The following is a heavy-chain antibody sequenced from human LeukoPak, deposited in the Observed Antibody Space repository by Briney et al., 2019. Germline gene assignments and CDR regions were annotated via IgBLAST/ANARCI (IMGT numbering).Heavy chain of an antibody. J-gene: IGHJ4*02. Sequence: SETLSLTCTVSGGSISSDNYHWSWIRQPAGKGLEWIGRIYTSGTTNYNPSLKSRVTISVDTSKNQFSLKLSSVTAADTAVYYCARELNWRYFDYWGQGTLVTVSS. CDR2: IYTSGTT. CDR3: ARELNWRYFDY. V-gene: IGHV4-61*02. CDR1: GGSISSDNYH. D-gene: IGHD1-1*01.